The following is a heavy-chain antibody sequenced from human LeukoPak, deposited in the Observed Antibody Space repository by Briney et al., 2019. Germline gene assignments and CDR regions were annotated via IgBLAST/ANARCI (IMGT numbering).Heavy chain of an antibody. V-gene: IGHV5-51*01. CDR1: GHSLTNYW. J-gene: IGHJ4*02. Sequence: GESLKISCKGSGHSLTNYWIGWVRQMPGKGLEWMGIIYPGDSDTRYSPSFQGQVTISADKSISTAYLQWSSLKASDTAMYYCARHRETTEPYFDYWGQGTLVTVSS. CDR3: ARHRETTEPYFDY. D-gene: IGHD4-17*01. CDR2: IYPGDSDT.